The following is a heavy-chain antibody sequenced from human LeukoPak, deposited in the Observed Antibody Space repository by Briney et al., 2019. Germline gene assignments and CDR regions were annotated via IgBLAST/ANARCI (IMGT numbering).Heavy chain of an antibody. J-gene: IGHJ3*02. CDR1: GYSFTSYW. CDR3: ARHEAGGDSGYNEQGFDI. D-gene: IGHD5-12*01. CDR2: IEPVVSYT. Sequence: HGESLKISCKGSGYSFTSYWISGVRQMPGKGLQWMGRIEPVVSYTNYSPSFEGHVTISADKSISAAYLQWNSLKASDSAMYYCARHEAGGDSGYNEQGFDIWGQGTMVPVSS. V-gene: IGHV5-10-1*01.